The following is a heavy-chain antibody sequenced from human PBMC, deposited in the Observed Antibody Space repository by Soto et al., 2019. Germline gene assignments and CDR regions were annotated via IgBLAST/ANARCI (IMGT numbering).Heavy chain of an antibody. Sequence: DVQLVESEGGLIQPGESLRLSCAAFGLTISDKKYVAWVRQAPGKGLEWVSALYDVDGSFYADSVKGRFTTSSDSSKTTVYLQMNDLRPDDTAVYYCATWHEREHAYDVWGQGTTVNVSS. CDR2: LYDVDGS. CDR1: GLTISDKKY. V-gene: IGHV3-53*01. CDR3: ATWHEREHAYDV. D-gene: IGHD1-1*01. J-gene: IGHJ3*01.